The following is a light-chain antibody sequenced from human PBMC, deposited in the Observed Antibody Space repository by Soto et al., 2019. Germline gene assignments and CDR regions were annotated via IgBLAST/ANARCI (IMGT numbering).Light chain of an antibody. V-gene: IGLV2-14*01. Sequence: QSALTQPASVSGSPGQSITISCTGTSSDVGGYNYVSWYQQHPGKAPKLIIYEVTNRPSGVSNHFSGSKSGNTASLTISGLQAEDEADYYCNSYTTTSSWVFGGGTKLTVL. CDR1: SSDVGGYNY. CDR2: EVT. CDR3: NSYTTTSSWV. J-gene: IGLJ3*02.